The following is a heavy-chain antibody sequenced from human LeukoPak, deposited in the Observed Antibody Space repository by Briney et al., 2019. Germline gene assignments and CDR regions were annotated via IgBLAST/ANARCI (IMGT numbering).Heavy chain of an antibody. V-gene: IGHV4-4*09. J-gene: IGHJ5*02. D-gene: IGHD2-21*01. Sequence: SETLSLTCTVSGGSISSYYWSWVRQSPGKGLEWIGYIFTSGWTDYNPSHKSRVTMSVDTSKNQLSMELRFLTAADTAVYYCATSHDVKTAPYDLWGQGTLVTVSS. CDR1: GGSISSYY. CDR3: ATSHDVKTAPYDL. CDR2: IFTSGWT.